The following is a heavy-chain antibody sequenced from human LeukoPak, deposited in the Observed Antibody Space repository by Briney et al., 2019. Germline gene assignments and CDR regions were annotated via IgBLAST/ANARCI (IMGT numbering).Heavy chain of an antibody. CDR1: GYSISSGYY. V-gene: IGHV4-38-2*02. CDR3: ARDLSLGIAVAGPLVWFDP. D-gene: IGHD6-19*01. J-gene: IGHJ5*02. CDR2: IYHSGST. Sequence: SETLSLTCTVSGYSISSGYYWGWIRQPPGKGLEWIGSIYHSGSTYYNPSLKSRVTISVDTSKNQFSLKLSSVTAADTAVYYCARDLSLGIAVAGPLVWFDPWGQGTLVTVSS.